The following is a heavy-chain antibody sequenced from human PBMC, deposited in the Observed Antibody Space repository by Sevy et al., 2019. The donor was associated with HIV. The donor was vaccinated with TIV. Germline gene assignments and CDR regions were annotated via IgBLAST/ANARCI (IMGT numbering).Heavy chain of an antibody. J-gene: IGHJ4*02. CDR3: AKAYEVSSVKTGGHFDS. Sequence: GGSLRLSCGGFGFTFSRYGMHWVRQAPGKGLEWVAVISYEGSNKYYADSVKGRFTISRDNSKNTLYLQMNSLRAEDTAVYFCAKAYEVSSVKTGGHFDSWGQGTLVTVSS. D-gene: IGHD3-3*01. CDR1: GFTFSRYG. V-gene: IGHV3-30*18. CDR2: ISYEGSNK.